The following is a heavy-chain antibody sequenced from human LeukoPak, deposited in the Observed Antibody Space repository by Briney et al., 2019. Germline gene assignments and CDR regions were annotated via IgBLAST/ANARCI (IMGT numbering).Heavy chain of an antibody. D-gene: IGHD5-18*01. V-gene: IGHV1-2*02. CDR3: ARIAPGTAMVTRYYYYYMDV. CDR2: INPNSGGT. Sequence: GASVKVSCKASGYTFTGYYMHWVRQAPGQGLEWMGWINPNSGGTNYAQKFQGRVTMTRDTSISTAYMELSRLRSDDTAVYYCARIAPGTAMVTRYYYYYMDVWGKGTTVTVSS. J-gene: IGHJ6*03. CDR1: GYTFTGYY.